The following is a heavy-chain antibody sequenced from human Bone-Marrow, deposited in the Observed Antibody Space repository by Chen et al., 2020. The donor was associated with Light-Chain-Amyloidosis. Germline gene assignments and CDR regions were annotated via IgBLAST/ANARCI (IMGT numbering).Heavy chain of an antibody. CDR3: ARRRDGYNFDY. D-gene: IGHD5-12*01. CDR1: GYTFPNYW. CDR2: IYPDDSAA. V-gene: IGHV5-51*01. Sequence: EVQLEQSGPEVKKPGESLKISCKGSGYTFPNYWIGWVRQMPGKGLEWMGVIYPDDSAARYSPSFEGQVTISADKSITTAYLQWRSLKASDTAMYDCARRRDGYNFDYWGQGTLVTVSS. J-gene: IGHJ4*02.